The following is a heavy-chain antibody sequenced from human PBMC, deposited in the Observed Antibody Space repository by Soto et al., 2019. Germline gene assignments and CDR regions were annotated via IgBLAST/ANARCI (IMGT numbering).Heavy chain of an antibody. CDR1: GFTFSDHY. Sequence: EVQLVESGGGLVQPGGSLRLSCAASGFTFSDHYMDWVRQAPGKGLEWVGRTRNKGNRYITEYAASVKGRFTISRDDSKNSLYLQMNSLETDDTAVYYCAPLSGPGQTYFDFWGQGTLVTVSS. V-gene: IGHV3-72*01. CDR3: APLSGPGQTYFDF. J-gene: IGHJ4*02. D-gene: IGHD3-10*01. CDR2: TRNKGNRYIT.